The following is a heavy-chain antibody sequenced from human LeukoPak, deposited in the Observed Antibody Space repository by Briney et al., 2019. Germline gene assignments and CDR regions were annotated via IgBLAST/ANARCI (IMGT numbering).Heavy chain of an antibody. CDR2: FSGSGGST. CDR3: AKDILTGYYKIVGFDY. D-gene: IGHD3-9*01. J-gene: IGHJ4*02. V-gene: IGHV3-23*01. CDR1: GFPFSSHA. Sequence: GSLRLSCAAPGFPFSSHALSWVRPAPGKGLGWGSAFSGSGGSTYYADSVKGRFTISRDNSKNTLYLQMNSLRAEDTAVYYCAKDILTGYYKIVGFDYWGQGTLVTVSS.